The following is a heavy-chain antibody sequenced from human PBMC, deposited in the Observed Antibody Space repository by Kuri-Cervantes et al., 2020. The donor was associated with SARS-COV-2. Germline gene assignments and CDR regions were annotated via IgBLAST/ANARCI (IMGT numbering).Heavy chain of an antibody. CDR3: ARADFRVSYYYMDV. J-gene: IGHJ6*03. D-gene: IGHD2/OR15-2a*01. Sequence: GESLKISCAASGFTFSSYAMHWVRQAPGKGLEWVALISYDGSNKFYADSVRGRFTISRDNSKNTLSLEMNSLRVEDTAVYYCARADFRVSYYYMDVWGKGTTVTVSS. CDR2: ISYDGSNK. V-gene: IGHV3-30*03. CDR1: GFTFSSYA.